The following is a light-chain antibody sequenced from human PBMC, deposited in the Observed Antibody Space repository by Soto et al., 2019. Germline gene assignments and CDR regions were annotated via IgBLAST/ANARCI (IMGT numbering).Light chain of an antibody. CDR1: SSNIGNNY. CDR2: DNN. V-gene: IGLV1-51*01. Sequence: QSVLTQPPSVSAAPGQKVTISCSGSSSNIGNNYVSWYQQLPGTAPKLLIYDNNKRPPGIPDRFSGSKSGTSGTLDITGLQKGDEADYYCATSDGSLPAEVFGGGTKLTVL. J-gene: IGLJ2*01. CDR3: ATSDGSLPAEV.